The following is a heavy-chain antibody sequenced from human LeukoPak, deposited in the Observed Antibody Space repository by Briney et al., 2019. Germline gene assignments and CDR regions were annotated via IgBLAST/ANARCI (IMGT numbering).Heavy chain of an antibody. CDR3: ARGGSTANTRQHFDY. J-gene: IGHJ4*02. V-gene: IGHV4-31*03. Sequence: PSETLSLTCTVSGGSISSGGYYWSWIRQHPGKGLEWIGYIYYSGSTYYNPSLKSRVTISVDTSKNQFSLKLSSVTAADTAVYYCARGGSTANTRQHFDYWGQGTLVTVSS. D-gene: IGHD3-10*01. CDR2: IYYSGST. CDR1: GGSISSGGYY.